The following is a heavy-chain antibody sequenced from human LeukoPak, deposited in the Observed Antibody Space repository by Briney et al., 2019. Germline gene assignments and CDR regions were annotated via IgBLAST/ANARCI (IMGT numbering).Heavy chain of an antibody. D-gene: IGHD3-22*01. J-gene: IGHJ5*02. Sequence: PSETLCLTCTVSGGSISSGTYYWTWIRQPAGKGLEWIGRIYGNGNTNYNPSLKSRVTISVDTSKNQFSLKLSSVTAADTAMYYCATDHYYDSKLDPWGQGTMVTVSS. CDR3: ATDHYYDSKLDP. CDR2: IYGNGNT. V-gene: IGHV4-61*02. CDR1: GGSISSGTYY.